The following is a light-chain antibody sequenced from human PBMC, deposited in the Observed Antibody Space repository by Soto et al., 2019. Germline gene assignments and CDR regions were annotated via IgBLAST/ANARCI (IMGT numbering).Light chain of an antibody. CDR2: DAS. J-gene: IGKJ1*01. V-gene: IGKV1-39*01. Sequence: DIQMTQSPSSLSASVGDRVTITCRASQSVSSYLNWYQQKPGKAPKLLIYDASSLQSGVPSRFTGSGSGTDFTLTISSLQPEDFATYYCQQSYNIRTFGQGTRVEIK. CDR1: QSVSSY. CDR3: QQSYNIRT.